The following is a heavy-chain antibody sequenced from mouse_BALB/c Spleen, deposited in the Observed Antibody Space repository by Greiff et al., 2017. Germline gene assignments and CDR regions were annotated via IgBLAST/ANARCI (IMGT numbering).Heavy chain of an antibody. CDR2: IDPANGNT. D-gene: IGHD1-1*01. V-gene: IGHV14-3*02. CDR1: GFNIKDNY. Sequence: EVQLQQSGAELVKPGASVKLSCTASGFNIKDNYMHWVKQRPEQGLEWIGRIDPANGNTKYDPKFQGKATITADTSSNTAYLQLSSLTSEDTAVYYCARNYYGSSYGFDYWGQGTTLTVSS. CDR3: ARNYYGSSYGFDY. J-gene: IGHJ2*01.